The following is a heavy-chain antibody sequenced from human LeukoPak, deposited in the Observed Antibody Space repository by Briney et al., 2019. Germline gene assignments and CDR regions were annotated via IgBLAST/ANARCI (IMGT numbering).Heavy chain of an antibody. CDR1: GYTFRGNY. Sequence: GASVKVSCKASGYTFRGNYIHWLRQAPRQGLEWMGWIDANNGDTKSAQKFQGRVTMSRDTSISTAYMDLSSLSPDDAAVYYCARDPSSVTLYFFDYWGQGTLVTVSS. CDR3: ARDPSSVTLYFFDY. D-gene: IGHD4-11*01. J-gene: IGHJ4*02. CDR2: IDANNGDT. V-gene: IGHV1-2*02.